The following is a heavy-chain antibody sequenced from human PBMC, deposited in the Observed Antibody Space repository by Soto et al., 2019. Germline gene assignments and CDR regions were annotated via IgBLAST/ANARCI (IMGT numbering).Heavy chain of an antibody. J-gene: IGHJ4*02. Sequence: GGSLRLSCAASGFTFSSYAMNWVRQAPGKGLEWVSVISGSGGSTYYAASVKGRFTISRDNSKNTLYLQMNSLRAEDTAVYYCAKTYYYHSTGSVDYWGQGTLVTVSS. V-gene: IGHV3-23*01. CDR3: AKTYYYHSTGSVDY. D-gene: IGHD3-22*01. CDR2: ISGSGGST. CDR1: GFTFSSYA.